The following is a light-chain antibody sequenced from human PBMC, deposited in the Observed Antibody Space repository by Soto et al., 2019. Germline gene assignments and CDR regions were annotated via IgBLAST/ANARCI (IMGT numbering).Light chain of an antibody. V-gene: IGKV1-39*01. CDR2: AAS. J-gene: IGKJ1*01. Sequence: DIQVTQSPSSLSASVGGRVTITCRASQDIKNYLNWYQRKPGTAPRLLIYAASNLHSGVPSTFSASGSGTDFALNISSLQADDFGTYYCQQGFSLPWTFGQGTKVDIK. CDR1: QDIKNY. CDR3: QQGFSLPWT.